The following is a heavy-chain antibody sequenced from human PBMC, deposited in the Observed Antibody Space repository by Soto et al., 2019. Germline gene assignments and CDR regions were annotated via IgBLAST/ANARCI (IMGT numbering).Heavy chain of an antibody. CDR2: SHYSGSA. J-gene: IGHJ4*02. V-gene: IGHV4-39*07. CDR3: ARGLTTGVSY. Sequence: PSETLSLTCTVSGGSISSSSYHWGWIRQPPGKGLEWIGNSHYSGSAYYNPSLKSRVTISVDTSKNQFSLKLSSVTAADTAVYYCARGLTTGVSYWGQGTLVTVSS. D-gene: IGHD4-17*01. CDR1: GGSISSSSYH.